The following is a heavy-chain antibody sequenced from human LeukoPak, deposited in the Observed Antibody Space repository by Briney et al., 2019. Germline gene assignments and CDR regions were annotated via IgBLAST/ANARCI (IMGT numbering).Heavy chain of an antibody. CDR3: SKWGDYDVLTGYYDSDF. CDR2: IVGSGGST. Sequence: GGSLRLSCAASGLTFSNYAMSWVRQAPGKGLEWVSAIVGSGGSTYYADSVKGRFSISRGNSKNTLFLQMNSLRVEDTALYYCSKWGDYDVLTGYYDSDFWGQGTLVTVSS. CDR1: GLTFSNYA. V-gene: IGHV3-23*01. D-gene: IGHD3-9*01. J-gene: IGHJ4*02.